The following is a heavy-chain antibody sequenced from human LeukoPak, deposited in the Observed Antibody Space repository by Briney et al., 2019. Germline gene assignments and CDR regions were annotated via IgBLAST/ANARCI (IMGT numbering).Heavy chain of an antibody. Sequence: GGSLRLSCAASGFTFSSYAMHWVRQAPGKGLEWVAVISYDGSNKYYADSVKGRFTISRDNSKNTLYLQMNSLRAEDTAVYYCAREDRHYYDSSGYWFWLNWGQGTLVTVPS. CDR1: GFTFSSYA. CDR3: AREDRHYYDSSGYWFWLN. V-gene: IGHV3-30-3*01. J-gene: IGHJ4*02. CDR2: ISYDGSNK. D-gene: IGHD3-22*01.